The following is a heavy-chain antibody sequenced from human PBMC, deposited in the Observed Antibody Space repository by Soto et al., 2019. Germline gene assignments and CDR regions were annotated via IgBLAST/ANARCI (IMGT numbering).Heavy chain of an antibody. V-gene: IGHV3-21*01. J-gene: IGHJ6*02. CDR3: ATSLEVPWYYYGMDV. Sequence: EVQLVESGGGLVKPGGSLRLSCAASGFTFSTYNMKWVRQVPGKGLEWVSSISSSNTYKDYADSVKGRFTISRDNARTSLYLQMNSLRAEDTAVYYCATSLEVPWYYYGMDVWGQGTTVTVSS. CDR2: ISSSNTYK. D-gene: IGHD2-2*01. CDR1: GFTFSTYN.